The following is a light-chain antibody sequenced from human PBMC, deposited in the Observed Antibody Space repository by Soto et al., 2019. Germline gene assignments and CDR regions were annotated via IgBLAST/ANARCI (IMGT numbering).Light chain of an antibody. V-gene: IGLV2-11*01. CDR2: DVT. CDR3: CPYAGSYTFV. Sequence: QSALTQPRSVSGSPGQSVTISCTGTSSDVGGYNYVSWYQQHPGKAPKLMIYDVTKRPSGVPDRFSGSKSGNTASLTISGLQAEDEAEYYCCPYAGSYTFVFGGGTKLTVL. J-gene: IGLJ2*01. CDR1: SSDVGGYNY.